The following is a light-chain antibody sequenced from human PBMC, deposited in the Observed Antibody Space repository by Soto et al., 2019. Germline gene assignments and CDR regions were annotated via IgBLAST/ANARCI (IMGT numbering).Light chain of an antibody. V-gene: IGKV1-39*01. CDR2: AAS. J-gene: IGKJ1*01. CDR3: QQHYRATPWT. Sequence: DIQMTQSPSSLSASVGDRITITCRASQSISRYLNWYQHKPGKAPKLLINAASSLERGVPSRFSGGGSGTYFTLNISSLQPDAFATYYCQQHYRATPWTFGQRTKVEVK. CDR1: QSISRY.